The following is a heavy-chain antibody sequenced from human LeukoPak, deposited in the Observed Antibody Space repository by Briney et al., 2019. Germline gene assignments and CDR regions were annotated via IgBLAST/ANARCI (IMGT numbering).Heavy chain of an antibody. Sequence: GGSLRLSCVASGFTFNDSAMHWVRQVPGKGLEWVSLFIVVGVGANCADSVKGRLTISRDNSKYSLYLQMNSLRPEDTALYDGAKESRRERGACHIWGERTMVTVSS. CDR1: GFTFNDSA. CDR2: FIVVGVGA. CDR3: AKESRRERGACHI. V-gene: IGHV3-43*02. D-gene: IGHD1-26*01. J-gene: IGHJ3*02.